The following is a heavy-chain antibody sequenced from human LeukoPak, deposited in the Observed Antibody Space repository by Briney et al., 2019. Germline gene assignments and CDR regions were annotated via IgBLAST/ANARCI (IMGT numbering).Heavy chain of an antibody. V-gene: IGHV3-53*01. CDR1: GFTVSSNY. CDR2: IYSGGST. CDR3: ARGTVSGSRVFDY. J-gene: IGHJ4*02. Sequence: GGSLRLSCAASGFTVSSNYMSWVRQAPGKGLEWVSVIYSGGSTYYADSVKGRFTISRDNSKNTLYLQMNSLRAEDTAVYYCARGTVSGSRVFDYWGQGTLVTVSS. D-gene: IGHD1-26*01.